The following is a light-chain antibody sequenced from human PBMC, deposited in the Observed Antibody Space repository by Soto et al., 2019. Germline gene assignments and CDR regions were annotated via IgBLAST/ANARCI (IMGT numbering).Light chain of an antibody. J-gene: IGKJ1*01. Sequence: ENVLTQSPGTLSLAPGERATLSCRASQSVSSRYSAWYQQQPGQAPRLLIYGASSRATGIPDRFSGSGSGTDFTLTISRLEPEDFAVYYCQQYSTSPWTFGQGTKVEIK. CDR1: QSVSSRY. CDR2: GAS. CDR3: QQYSTSPWT. V-gene: IGKV3-20*01.